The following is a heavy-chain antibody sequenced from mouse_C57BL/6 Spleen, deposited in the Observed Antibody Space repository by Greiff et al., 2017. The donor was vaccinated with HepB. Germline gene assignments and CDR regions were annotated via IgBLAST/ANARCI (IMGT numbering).Heavy chain of an antibody. V-gene: IGHV5-4*03. Sequence: EVKLVESGGGLVKPGGSLKLSCAASGFTFSSYAMSWVRQTPEKRLEWVATISDGGSYTYYPDNVKGRFTISRDNAKNNLYLQMSHLKSEDTAMYYCARRGGSSGYRFAYWGQGTLVTVSA. J-gene: IGHJ3*01. CDR3: ARRGGSSGYRFAY. D-gene: IGHD3-2*02. CDR1: GFTFSSYA. CDR2: ISDGGSYT.